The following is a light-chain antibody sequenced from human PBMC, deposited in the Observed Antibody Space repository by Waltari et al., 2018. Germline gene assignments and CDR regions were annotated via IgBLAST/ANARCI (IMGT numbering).Light chain of an antibody. V-gene: IGKV3-11*01. Sequence: EIVLTQSPATLSLSPGERATLSCRASRRVRSYLGWYQQKPGQAPRLLIYDASTRATGVPGRFSGSGSGTDFTLTISSLEPEDFAIYYCQQRSTWPILTFGGGTKVEIK. CDR2: DAS. CDR3: QQRSTWPILT. J-gene: IGKJ4*02. CDR1: RRVRSY.